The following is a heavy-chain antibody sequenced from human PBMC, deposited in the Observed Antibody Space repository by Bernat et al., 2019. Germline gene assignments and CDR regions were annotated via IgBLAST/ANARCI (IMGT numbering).Heavy chain of an antibody. CDR1: GFTVSSNY. CDR2: LYSDGTT. CDR3: ARATESGYDWLY. J-gene: IGHJ4*02. D-gene: IGHD5-12*01. Sequence: EVQLVESGGGLIQPGGSLRLSCAASGFTVSSNYMPWVRPPPGKGLEWVSLLYSDGTTYYADSVKGRFTISRDNSKNTLFLQMNSLRVEDTAVYYCARATESGYDWLYWGQGTLVTVSS. V-gene: IGHV3-53*01.